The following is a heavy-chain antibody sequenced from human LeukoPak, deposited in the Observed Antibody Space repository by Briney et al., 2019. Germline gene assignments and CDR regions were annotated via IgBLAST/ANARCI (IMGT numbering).Heavy chain of an antibody. D-gene: IGHD3-16*01. Sequence: ASVKVSCKASGYTFTSYGISWVRQAPGQGLEWMGWISAYNGNTNYAQKLQGRVTMTTDTSTSTAYMELRSLRSDDTAVYYCARGWWLRLGDLSAFDIWGQGTMVTVSS. CDR3: ARGWWLRLGDLSAFDI. V-gene: IGHV1-18*01. CDR1: GYTFTSYG. J-gene: IGHJ3*02. CDR2: ISAYNGNT.